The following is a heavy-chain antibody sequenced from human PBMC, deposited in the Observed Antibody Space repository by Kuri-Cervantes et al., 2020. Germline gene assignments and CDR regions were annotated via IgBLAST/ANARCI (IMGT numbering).Heavy chain of an antibody. CDR1: GYTFTSYD. J-gene: IGHJ4*02. D-gene: IGHD5-24*01. CDR3: AREGEMARDYFDY. Sequence: ASVKVSCKASGYTFTSYDINWVRQATGQGLEWMGWMNPNSGNTGYAQKFQGRVTMTEDTSTDTAYMELSSLRSEDTAVYYCAREGEMARDYFDYWGQGTLVTVSS. CDR2: MNPNSGNT. V-gene: IGHV1-8*01.